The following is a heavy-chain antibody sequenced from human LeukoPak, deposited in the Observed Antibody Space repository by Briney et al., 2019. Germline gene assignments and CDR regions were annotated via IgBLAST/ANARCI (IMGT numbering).Heavy chain of an antibody. CDR3: ARDSGYSYGNFDY. J-gene: IGHJ4*02. D-gene: IGHD5-18*01. CDR1: GFTFSTYS. Sequence: PEGSLRLSCAASGFTFSTYSLNWVRQAPGKGLEWVAVISYDGGNKYYADSVRGRFTISRDNSKNTLYLQMHSLRADDTAVYYCARDSGYSYGNFDYWGQGTLVTVSS. V-gene: IGHV3-30*03. CDR2: ISYDGGNK.